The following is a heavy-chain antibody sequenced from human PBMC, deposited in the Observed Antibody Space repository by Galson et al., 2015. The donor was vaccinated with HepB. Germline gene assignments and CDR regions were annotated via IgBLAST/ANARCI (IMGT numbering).Heavy chain of an antibody. CDR3: AGHCGGDCYSDYYYGMDV. D-gene: IGHD2-21*02. V-gene: IGHV3-53*01. J-gene: IGHJ6*02. CDR2: IYSGGST. Sequence: SLRLSCAASGFTVSSNYMSWVRQAPGKGLEWVSVIYSGGSTYYADSVKGRFTISRDNSKNTLYLQMNSLRAEDTAVYYCAGHCGGDCYSDYYYGMDVWGQGTTVTVSS. CDR1: GFTVSSNY.